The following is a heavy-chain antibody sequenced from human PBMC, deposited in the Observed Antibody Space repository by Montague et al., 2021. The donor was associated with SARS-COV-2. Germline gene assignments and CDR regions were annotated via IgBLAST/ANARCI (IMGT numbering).Heavy chain of an antibody. J-gene: IGHJ3*02. D-gene: IGHD1-1*01. V-gene: IGHV4-39*01. Sequence: SETLSLTCTVSGGSITDSRYDWGWIRQPPGKGLEWIGSVHYTGTTSYNASLKSRLTISVDTSENQFSLKMTSVTASDTAVYYCARHRANAGSFDIWGQGTMVTVSS. CDR1: GGSITDSRYD. CDR2: VHYTGTT. CDR3: ARHRANAGSFDI.